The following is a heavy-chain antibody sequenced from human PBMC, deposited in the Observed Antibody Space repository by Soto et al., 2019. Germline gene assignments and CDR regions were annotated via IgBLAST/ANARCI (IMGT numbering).Heavy chain of an antibody. CDR3: ARSVGGSNVNFDY. CDR2: IYYSGST. J-gene: IGHJ4*02. Sequence: SETLSLTCTVSGGSISSGGYYWSWIRQHPGKGLEWIGYIYYSGSTYYNPSLKSRVTISVDTSKNQFSLKLSSVTAADTAGYYCARSVGGSNVNFDYWGQGTLVTVSS. D-gene: IGHD3-10*01. CDR1: GGSISSGGYY. V-gene: IGHV4-31*03.